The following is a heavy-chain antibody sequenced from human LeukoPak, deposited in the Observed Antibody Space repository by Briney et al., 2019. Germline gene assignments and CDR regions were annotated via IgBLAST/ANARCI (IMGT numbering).Heavy chain of an antibody. CDR1: GYTFTSYG. V-gene: IGHV1-18*01. J-gene: IGHJ5*02. CDR2: ISAYNGHT. D-gene: IGHD1-14*01. Sequence: ASVKVSCKASGYTFTSYGISWVRQAPGQGLEWMGWISAYNGHTNYAQNFQGRVIMTTHTSTSTAYMEVRSLRSDDTAVYYCARDRYSMSFPSANWFDPWGQGTLVTVSS. CDR3: ARDRYSMSFPSANWFDP.